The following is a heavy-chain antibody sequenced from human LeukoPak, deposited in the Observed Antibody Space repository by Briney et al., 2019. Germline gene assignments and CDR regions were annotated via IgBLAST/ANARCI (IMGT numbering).Heavy chain of an antibody. D-gene: IGHD5-18*01. Sequence: GGSLRLSCAASGFTFSSYDMHWVRQATGKGLEWVSAIGTAGDTYYPGSVKGRFTISRENAKNSLYLQMNSLRAGDTAVYYCARDRGYTYGHPFDYWGQGTLVTVSA. CDR3: ARDRGYTYGHPFDY. V-gene: IGHV3-13*04. CDR1: GFTFSSYD. CDR2: IGTAGDT. J-gene: IGHJ4*02.